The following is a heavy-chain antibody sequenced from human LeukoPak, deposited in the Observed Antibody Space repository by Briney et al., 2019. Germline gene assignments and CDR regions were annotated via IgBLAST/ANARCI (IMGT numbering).Heavy chain of an antibody. CDR2: IRGDGGAT. CDR1: GFTFSSHG. D-gene: IGHD3-22*01. CDR3: AKFDSSGYCLGY. J-gene: IGHJ4*02. Sequence: PGWSLRLSCAASGFTFSSHGMTWVRQAPGKGLEWVSTIRGDGGATFYADSVKGRFTISRDNSVNTLFLQMNSLRAEDTAVYYCAKFDSSGYCLGYWGQGTLVIASS. V-gene: IGHV3-23*01.